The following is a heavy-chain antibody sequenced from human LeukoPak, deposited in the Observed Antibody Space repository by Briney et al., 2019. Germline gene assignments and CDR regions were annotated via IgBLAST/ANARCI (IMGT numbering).Heavy chain of an antibody. CDR2: INPSSGGA. J-gene: IGHJ4*02. Sequence: GASVKVSCKASGDTFTAYYMHWVRQAPGQGLEWMGWINPSSGGANYAQKFQGRVTMTRDTSISTTYMELSRLRSDDTAVYYCARVGDCIITNCNSFDYWGQGTLVTVSS. D-gene: IGHD2-2*01. CDR3: ARVGDCIITNCNSFDY. V-gene: IGHV1-2*02. CDR1: GDTFTAYY.